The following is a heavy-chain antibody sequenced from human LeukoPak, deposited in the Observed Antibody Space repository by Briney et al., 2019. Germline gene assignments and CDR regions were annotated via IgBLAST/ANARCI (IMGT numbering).Heavy chain of an antibody. J-gene: IGHJ3*02. Sequence: GGSLRLSCAASGFTVSSNYMSWVRQAPGKGLEWVSVIYSGGSTYYADSVKGRSTISRHNSKNTLYLQMNSLRAEDTAVYYCARTGYSYGYAFDIWGQGTMVTVSS. CDR1: GFTVSSNY. V-gene: IGHV3-53*04. D-gene: IGHD5-18*01. CDR3: ARTGYSYGYAFDI. CDR2: IYSGGST.